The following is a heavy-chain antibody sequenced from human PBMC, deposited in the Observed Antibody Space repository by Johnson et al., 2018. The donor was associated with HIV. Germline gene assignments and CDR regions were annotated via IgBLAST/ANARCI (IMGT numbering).Heavy chain of an antibody. V-gene: IGHV3-30*02. Sequence: QVQLVESGGVVVQPGGSLRLSCAASGFTFSSYGMHWVRQAPGKGLEWVAFIRYDGSNKDSADSVKGRFTISRDNSKNTLYLQMHSRRAEDTAVYYCAKGGVLAAGTEGYAFDIWGQGTMVTVSS. J-gene: IGHJ3*02. CDR3: AKGGVLAAGTEGYAFDI. D-gene: IGHD6-13*01. CDR1: GFTFSSYG. CDR2: IRYDGSNK.